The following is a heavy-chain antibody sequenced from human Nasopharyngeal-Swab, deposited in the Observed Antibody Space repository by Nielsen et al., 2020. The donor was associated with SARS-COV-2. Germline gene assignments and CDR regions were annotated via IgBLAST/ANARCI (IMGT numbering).Heavy chain of an antibody. Sequence: ASVKVSCKVSGYTLTELSMHWVRQAPGKGLEWMGGFDPEDGETIYAQKFQGRVTMTEDTSTDTAYMELSSLRSEDTAVYYCARASGSSWDFDYWGQGTLVTVSS. V-gene: IGHV1-24*01. CDR1: GYTLTELS. CDR3: ARASGSSWDFDY. CDR2: FDPEDGET. D-gene: IGHD6-13*01. J-gene: IGHJ4*02.